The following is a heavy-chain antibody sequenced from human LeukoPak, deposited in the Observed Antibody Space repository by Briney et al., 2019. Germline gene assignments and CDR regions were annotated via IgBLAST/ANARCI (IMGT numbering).Heavy chain of an antibody. J-gene: IGHJ5*02. CDR2: ISGSGGRT. V-gene: IGHV3-23*01. CDR3: AKVTFEGVDP. CDR1: GFTFSSYV. Sequence: GGSLRLSCAASGFTFSSYVMSWVRQAPGKGLEWVSGISGSGGRTYYADSVKGRFTISRDNSKNTLYLQMNSLRAEDTAVYYCAKVTFEGVDPWGQGTLVTVSS. D-gene: IGHD2/OR15-2a*01.